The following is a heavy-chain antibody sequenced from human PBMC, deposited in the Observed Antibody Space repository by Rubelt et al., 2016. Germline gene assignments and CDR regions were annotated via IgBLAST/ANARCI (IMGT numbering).Heavy chain of an antibody. CDR2: VNRSGRT. CDR3: ARGNSVRAYSGYSYEVTRGLIYFDF. CDR1: GGSFSDYY. Sequence: QVHPQQWGAGLLKPSETLSLTCAVYGGSFSDYYWTWIRQPPGKGLVWVGDVNRSGRTKYHPSLKSRVTLSVATSKSQFSLWLTSVTAADTAVYYCARGNSVRAYSGYSYEVTRGLIYFDFWGLGTLVTVSS. J-gene: IGHJ4*02. V-gene: IGHV4-34*01. D-gene: IGHD5-12*01.